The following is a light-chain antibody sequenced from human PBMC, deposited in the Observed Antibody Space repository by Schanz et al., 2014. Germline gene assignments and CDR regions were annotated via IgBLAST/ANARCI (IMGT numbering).Light chain of an antibody. J-gene: IGLJ3*02. CDR2: GVT. CDR1: GSDVGGYNY. Sequence: QSALTQPASVSGSPGQSITISCTGTGSDVGGYNYVSWYQQHPGKAPKLIIYGVTNRPSGVSTRFSGSKSGNTASLTISGLQAEDEADYYCFSYAGRNTYVFGGGTKLTVL. CDR3: FSYAGRNTYV. V-gene: IGLV2-14*03.